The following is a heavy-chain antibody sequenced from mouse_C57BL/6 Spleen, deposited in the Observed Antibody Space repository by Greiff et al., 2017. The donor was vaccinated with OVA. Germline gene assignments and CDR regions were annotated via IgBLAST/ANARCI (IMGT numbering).Heavy chain of an antibody. CDR1: GYSFTGYY. CDR2: INPSTGGT. CDR3: ARTYYYGSSYENFFAY. J-gene: IGHJ3*01. V-gene: IGHV1-42*01. Sequence: EVQVVESGPELVKPGASVKISCKASGYSFTGYYMNWVKQSPEKSLEWIGEINPSTGGTTYNQKFKAKATLTVDKSSSTAYMQLKSLTSEDSAVYYCARTYYYGSSYENFFAYWGQGTLVTVSA. D-gene: IGHD1-1*01.